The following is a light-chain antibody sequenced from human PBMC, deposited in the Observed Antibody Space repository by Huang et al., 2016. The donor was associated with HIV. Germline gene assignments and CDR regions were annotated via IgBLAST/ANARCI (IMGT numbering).Light chain of an antibody. CDR2: DAS. Sequence: DIQMTQSPSSLSASVGDRVTITCQASQDISNYLNWYQQKPGKAPKLLIYDASNLETGVPSRFSGSGSGTDFTFTISSLQPEDIATYYCQQYDNFTPITFGQGTRLEIK. J-gene: IGKJ5*01. CDR1: QDISNY. CDR3: QQYDNFTPIT. V-gene: IGKV1-33*01.